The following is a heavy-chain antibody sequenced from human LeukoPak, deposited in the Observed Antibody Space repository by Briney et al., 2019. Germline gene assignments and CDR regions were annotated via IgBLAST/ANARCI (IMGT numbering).Heavy chain of an antibody. CDR1: GFTFSSYS. CDR3: ARDKDIVVVVAATGFDP. J-gene: IGHJ5*02. CDR2: ISSSSNYI. D-gene: IGHD2-15*01. Sequence: GGSLRLSCAASGFTFSSYSMNWVRQAPGKGLEWVSSISSSSNYIYYADSVKGRFTISRDNAKNSLYLQMNSLRAEDTAVYYCARDKDIVVVVAATGFDPWGQGTLVTVSS. V-gene: IGHV3-21*01.